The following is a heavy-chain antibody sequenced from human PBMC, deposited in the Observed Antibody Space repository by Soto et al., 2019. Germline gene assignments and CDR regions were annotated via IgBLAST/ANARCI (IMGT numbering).Heavy chain of an antibody. D-gene: IGHD2-21*02. CDR1: GGSIGSSSYS. J-gene: IGHJ6*02. CDR2: ISHSGTT. CDR3: ARVVVGSNRVRPTPNFVTAIRGYYGMDV. V-gene: IGHV4-30-2*01. Sequence: TLSLTCAVSGGSIGSSSYSWTCIWQPAGKGLEWIGYISHSGTTYYNPSLKRRVNISLDRSKNQFSLKLSSVAAADTAVYYCARVVVGSNRVRPTPNFVTAIRGYYGMDVWGQGTTVTVSS.